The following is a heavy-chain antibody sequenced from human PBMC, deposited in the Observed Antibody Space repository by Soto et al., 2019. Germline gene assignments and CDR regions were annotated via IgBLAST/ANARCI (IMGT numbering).Heavy chain of an antibody. V-gene: IGHV4-61*01. CDR1: GGSVSSTYSY. J-gene: IGHJ4*02. CDR2: FYYTGDT. CDR3: ARGSDAYKTGY. D-gene: IGHD1-1*01. Sequence: QVQLQESGPGLVKPSETLSLTCTVSGGSVSSTYSYWNWIRQAPGKGLEWIGYFYYTGDTIYNPSLQRRVTLSVDTSKNPGSLRLTSATSADAAVYYCARGSDAYKTGYWGQGILVTVSS.